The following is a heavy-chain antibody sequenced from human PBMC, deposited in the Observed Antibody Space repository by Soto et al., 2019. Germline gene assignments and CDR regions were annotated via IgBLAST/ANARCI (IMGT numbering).Heavy chain of an antibody. CDR3: ARVPTEYIAGDYGAQYDY. D-gene: IGHD4-17*01. CDR1: GFTFSSYA. Sequence: VQLLESGGGLVQPGGSLRLSCAASGFTFSSYAMHWVRQAPGKGLEWVAVISYDGSNKYYADSVKGRFTISRDNSKNTLYLQMNSLRAEDTAVYYCARVPTEYIAGDYGAQYDYWGQGTLVTVSS. V-gene: IGHV3-30-3*01. J-gene: IGHJ4*02. CDR2: ISYDGSNK.